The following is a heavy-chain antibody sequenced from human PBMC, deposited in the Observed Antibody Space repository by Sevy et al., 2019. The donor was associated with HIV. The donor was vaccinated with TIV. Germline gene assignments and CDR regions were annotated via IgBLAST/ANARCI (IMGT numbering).Heavy chain of an antibody. V-gene: IGHV3-7*01. CDR2: IKQDGSEK. D-gene: IGHD6-19*01. Sequence: GGSLRLSCAASGFTFSSYWMSWVRQAPGKGLEWVANIKQDGSEKYYVDSVKGRFTISRDNAKNSLYLQMNSLRAEDTAVYYCAREEYSSGWYEFDYWGQGTLVTVSS. CDR3: AREEYSSGWYEFDY. J-gene: IGHJ4*02. CDR1: GFTFSSYW.